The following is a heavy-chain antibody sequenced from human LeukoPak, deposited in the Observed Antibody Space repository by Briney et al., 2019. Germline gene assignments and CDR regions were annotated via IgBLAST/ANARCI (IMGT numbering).Heavy chain of an antibody. Sequence: SETLSLTCAVSGGSINNSRYYWGWIRQPPGKGLEWIGYIYYSGSTNYNPSLKSRVTISVDTSKNQFSLKLSSVTAADTALYYCARAGYSYGYYAFDIWGQGTMVTVSS. CDR3: ARAGYSYGYYAFDI. V-gene: IGHV4-61*05. CDR1: GGSINNSRYY. CDR2: IYYSGST. J-gene: IGHJ3*02. D-gene: IGHD5-18*01.